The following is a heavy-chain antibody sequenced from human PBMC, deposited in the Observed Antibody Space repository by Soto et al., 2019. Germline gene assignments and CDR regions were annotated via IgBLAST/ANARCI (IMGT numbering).Heavy chain of an antibody. J-gene: IGHJ4*02. CDR2: IIPIFGTA. CDR3: ARDKGYSYGSYKSYFDY. CDR1: GGTFSSYA. Sequence: SVKVSCKASGGTFSSYAISWVRQAPGQGLEWMGGIIPIFGTANYAQKFQGRVTITADKSTSTAYMELSSLRSEDTAVYYCARDKGYSYGSYKSYFDYWGQGTLVTVSS. V-gene: IGHV1-69*06. D-gene: IGHD5-18*01.